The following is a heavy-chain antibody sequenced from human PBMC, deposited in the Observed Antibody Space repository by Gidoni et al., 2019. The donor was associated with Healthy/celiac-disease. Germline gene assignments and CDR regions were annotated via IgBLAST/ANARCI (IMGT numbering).Heavy chain of an antibody. D-gene: IGHD2-21*02. J-gene: IGHJ6*02. CDR3: ARLHIVVVTADYGMDV. Sequence: QVQLQQWGAGLLKPSETLSLTCAVYGGSFSGYSWSWIRQPPGKGLEWIGEINHSGSTNYNPSLKSRVTISVDTSKNQFSLKLSSVTAADTAVYYCARLHIVVVTADYGMDVWGQGTTVTVSS. CDR2: INHSGST. V-gene: IGHV4-34*01. CDR1: GGSFSGYS.